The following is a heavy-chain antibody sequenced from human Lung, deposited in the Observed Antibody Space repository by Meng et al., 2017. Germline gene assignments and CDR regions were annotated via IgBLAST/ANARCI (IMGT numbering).Heavy chain of an antibody. D-gene: IGHD2-15*01. CDR1: RFTFSNYS. J-gene: IGHJ4*02. CDR2: ISSDSRYI. Sequence: EVQLVESGGGLVTPGGSLRLSCAASRFTFSNYSMNWVRQAPGKELEWVSSISSDSRYIFYADSVKGRFTISRDNGKKLLYLQMNSLSPEDTAVFYCARFETVGVATGDFWGQGTLVTVSS. CDR3: ARFETVGVATGDF. V-gene: IGHV3-21*01.